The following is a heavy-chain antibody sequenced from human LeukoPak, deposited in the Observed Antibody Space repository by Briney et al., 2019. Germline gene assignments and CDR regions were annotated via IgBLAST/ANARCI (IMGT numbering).Heavy chain of an antibody. CDR2: ISGSGGTT. Sequence: GGSLRLSCAASGFTFSTYAMSWVRQAPGKGPGWVSGISGSGGTTYYADSVKGRFTISRDNSKNTLYLQMSSLRGEDTAVYHCGRGYNYIYGMDVWGQGTTVTVSS. J-gene: IGHJ6*02. V-gene: IGHV3-23*01. CDR3: GRGYNYIYGMDV. CDR1: GFTFSTYA.